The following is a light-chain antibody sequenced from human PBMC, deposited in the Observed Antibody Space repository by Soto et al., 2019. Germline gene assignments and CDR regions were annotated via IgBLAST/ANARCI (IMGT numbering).Light chain of an antibody. CDR1: SSDVGGYNY. CDR2: DVS. CDR3: SSYTSSSTPHVV. V-gene: IGLV2-14*01. J-gene: IGLJ2*01. Sequence: QSVLNQPASVSGSPGQSIAISCTGTSSDVGGYNYVSWYQQHPGKAPKLMIYDVSNRPSGVSNRFSGSKSGNTASLTISGLQAEDEADYYCSSYTSSSTPHVVFGGGTKLTVL.